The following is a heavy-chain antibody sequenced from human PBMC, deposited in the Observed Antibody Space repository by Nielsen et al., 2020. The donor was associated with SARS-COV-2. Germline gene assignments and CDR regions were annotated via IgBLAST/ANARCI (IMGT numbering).Heavy chain of an antibody. D-gene: IGHD2-15*01. CDR3: ARSSCSGGSCHQYFDL. Sequence: GGSLRLSCAASGFTFSDYYMSWIRQAPGKGLEWVSYISSSSYTNYADSVKGRFTISRDNAKNSLYLQMNSLRAGDTAVYYCARSSCSGGSCHQYFDLWGRGTLVTVSS. CDR2: ISSSSYT. V-gene: IGHV3-11*06. CDR1: GFTFSDYY. J-gene: IGHJ2*01.